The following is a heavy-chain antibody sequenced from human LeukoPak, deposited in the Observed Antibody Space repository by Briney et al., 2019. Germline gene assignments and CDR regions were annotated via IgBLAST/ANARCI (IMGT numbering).Heavy chain of an antibody. CDR1: GGSISSSSYY. Sequence: PSETLSLTCTVSGGSISSSSYYWGWIRQPPGKGLEWIGSIYYSGSTYYNPSLKSRVTMSVDTSKNQFSLKLSSVTAADTAVYYCASITPEWLSIANFDYWGQGTLVTVSS. CDR2: IYYSGST. V-gene: IGHV4-39*01. J-gene: IGHJ4*02. CDR3: ASITPEWLSIANFDY. D-gene: IGHD3-3*01.